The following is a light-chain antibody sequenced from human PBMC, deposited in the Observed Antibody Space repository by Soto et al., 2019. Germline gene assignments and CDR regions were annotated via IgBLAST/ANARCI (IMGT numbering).Light chain of an antibody. CDR2: KAS. V-gene: IGKV1-5*03. CDR3: QQYNTYFRT. J-gene: IGKJ2*01. CDR1: QSISGW. Sequence: DIQMTQSPSTLSASVGDRVTITCRASQSISGWLAWYQQKPGKAPKLLIYKASSLESGVPSRFSGSGSGTEFTLTISSLQPDDFETYYCQQYNTYFRTFGQGTKVDIK.